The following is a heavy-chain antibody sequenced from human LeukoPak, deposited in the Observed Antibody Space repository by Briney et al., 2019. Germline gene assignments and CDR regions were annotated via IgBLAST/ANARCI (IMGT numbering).Heavy chain of an antibody. J-gene: IGHJ4*02. V-gene: IGHV4-31*03. CDR3: ARGASSGWYRDYFDY. CDR2: IYYSGST. D-gene: IGHD6-19*01. Sequence: SQTLSLTCTVSGGSISSGGYYWSWVRQHPGKGLEWIGYIYYSGSTYYNPSLKSRVTISVDTSKNQFSLKLSSVTAADTAVYYCARGASSGWYRDYFDYWGQGTLVTVSS. CDR1: GGSISSGGYY.